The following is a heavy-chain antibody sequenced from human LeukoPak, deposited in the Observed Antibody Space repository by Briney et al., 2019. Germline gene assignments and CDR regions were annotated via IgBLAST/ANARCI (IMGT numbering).Heavy chain of an antibody. D-gene: IGHD3-22*01. V-gene: IGHV3-43*02. CDR2: ISGDGGST. CDR3: ARESDSSGWYDS. J-gene: IGHJ5*01. Sequence: GGSLRLSCAAPGFSFDDYAIHWVRQAPGKGLEWVSLISGDGGSTFYADSVKGRFTISRDNSKNSLYLQMSSLRSEDAALYYCARESDSSGWYDSWGQGTLVTVSS. CDR1: GFSFDDYA.